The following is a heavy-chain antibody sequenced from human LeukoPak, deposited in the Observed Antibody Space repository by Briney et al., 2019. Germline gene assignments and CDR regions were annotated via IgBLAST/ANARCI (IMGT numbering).Heavy chain of an antibody. CDR3: ARDETYSYGSFGH. CDR2: IFHAGDT. V-gene: IGHV4-38-2*02. CDR1: GYSISSGYY. Sequence: SGTLSLTCHVSGYSISSGYYWAWIRQPPDKGLEWIGSIFHAGDTYYSLSLQSRVTISVDKSKNQFSLKLTSVTAADTAVYYCARDETYSYGSFGHWGQGTLVTVSS. D-gene: IGHD5-18*01. J-gene: IGHJ4*02.